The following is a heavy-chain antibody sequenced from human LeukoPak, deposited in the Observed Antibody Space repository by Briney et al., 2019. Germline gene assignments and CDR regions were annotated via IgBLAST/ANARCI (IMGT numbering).Heavy chain of an antibody. CDR1: GGSICSYY. CDR3: ARVIYRYSGSYSPYYFDY. V-gene: IGHV4-4*07. D-gene: IGHD1-26*01. J-gene: IGHJ4*02. CDR2: IYTSGST. Sequence: PSETLSLTXTVSGGSICSYYWSWIRQAAGKGLEWLGRIYTSGSTNYNPSLKSRVTMSVDTSKNQFSLKLSSVTAADTAVYYCARVIYRYSGSYSPYYFDYWGQGTLVTVSS.